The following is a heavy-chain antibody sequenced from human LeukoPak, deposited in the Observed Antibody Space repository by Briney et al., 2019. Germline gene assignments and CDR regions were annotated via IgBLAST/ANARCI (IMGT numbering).Heavy chain of an antibody. D-gene: IGHD2-2*01. J-gene: IGHJ5*02. CDR3: ARANPKIVPAAMTFDP. V-gene: IGHV3-21*01. Sequence: PGGSLRLSCAASGFTFSSYSMNWVRQAPGKGLEWVSSISSSSSYIYYADSVKGRFTISRDNAKNSLYLQMNSLRAEDTAVYYCARANPKIVPAAMTFDPWGQGTLVTVSS. CDR2: ISSSSSYI. CDR1: GFTFSSYS.